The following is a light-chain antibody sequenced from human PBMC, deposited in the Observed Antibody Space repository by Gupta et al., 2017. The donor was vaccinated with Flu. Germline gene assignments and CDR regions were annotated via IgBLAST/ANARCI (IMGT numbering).Light chain of an antibody. Sequence: QSALTQPRSVSGSPGQSVTISCNGTSSDVGAYNFVSWYQHHPDNAHKLMIYDVTGRPSGVPGRFSASKSGNTASLTISGLKVDEEADYYCGAHAGTSAVVFGGGTKLTVL. J-gene: IGLJ2*01. CDR3: GAHAGTSAVV. V-gene: IGLV2-11*01. CDR1: SSDVGAYNF. CDR2: DVT.